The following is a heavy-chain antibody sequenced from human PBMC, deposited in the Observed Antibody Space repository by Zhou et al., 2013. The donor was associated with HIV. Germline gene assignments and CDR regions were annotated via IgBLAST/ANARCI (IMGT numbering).Heavy chain of an antibody. J-gene: IGHJ6*03. CDR2: IIPILGTA. CDR3: ARVRDSATYYYYYMDV. Sequence: QVQLVQSGAEVKKPGSSVKVSCKASGGTFSSYAISWVRQAPGQGLEWMGRIIPILGTANYAQKFQGRVTITTDESTSTAYMELSSLRSEDTAVYYCARVRDSATYYYYYMDVWGKGTTVTVSS. V-gene: IGHV1-69*11. CDR1: GGTFSSYA.